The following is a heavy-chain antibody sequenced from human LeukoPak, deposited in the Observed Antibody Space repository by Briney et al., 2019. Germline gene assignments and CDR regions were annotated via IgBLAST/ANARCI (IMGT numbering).Heavy chain of an antibody. V-gene: IGHV1-46*01. CDR2: INPSGGST. CDR1: GYTFTSYD. J-gene: IGHJ5*02. Sequence: ASVKVSCKASGYTFTSYDMHWVRQAPGQGLECMGIINPSGGSTNYAQRFRGRVTMTRDMSTGTVYMELSSLTSEDTAVYYCAREAITIFGLVRTQTTKGPHRFDPWGQGTLVTVSS. D-gene: IGHD3-3*01. CDR3: AREAITIFGLVRTQTTKGPHRFDP.